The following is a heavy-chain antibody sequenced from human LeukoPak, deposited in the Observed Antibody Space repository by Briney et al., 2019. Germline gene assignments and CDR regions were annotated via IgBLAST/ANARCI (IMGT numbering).Heavy chain of an antibody. J-gene: IGHJ4*02. V-gene: IGHV3-11*03. CDR2: ISDSSSYT. D-gene: IGHD3-10*01. CDR3: ASSLHYYGSSY. Sequence: SGGSLGLSCAASGFTFSDYYMSWIRQAPGRGLEWVSYISDSSSYTKYADSVKGRFTISRDNAKNSLYLQMNSLRAEDTALYYCASSLHYYGSSYWGQGTLVTVSS. CDR1: GFTFSDYY.